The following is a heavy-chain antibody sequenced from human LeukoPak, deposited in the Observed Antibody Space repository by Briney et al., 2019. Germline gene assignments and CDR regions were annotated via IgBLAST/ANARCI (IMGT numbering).Heavy chain of an antibody. Sequence: SETLSLTCTVSGGSISSYYWSWIRQPAGKGLEWIGRIYTSGSTNYNPSLKSRVTMSVDTSKNQFSLKLSSVTAADTAVYYCARDAIAVAGTYYYYYGMDVWGKGTTVTVSS. CDR3: ARDAIAVAGTYYYYYGMDV. CDR2: IYTSGST. J-gene: IGHJ6*04. D-gene: IGHD6-19*01. CDR1: GGSISSYY. V-gene: IGHV4-4*07.